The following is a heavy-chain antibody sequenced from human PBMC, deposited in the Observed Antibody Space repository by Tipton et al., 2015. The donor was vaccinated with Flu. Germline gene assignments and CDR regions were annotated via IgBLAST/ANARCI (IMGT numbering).Heavy chain of an antibody. V-gene: IGHV4-34*01. CDR2: INHSGAT. J-gene: IGHJ4*02. CDR1: DYSISSGYY. D-gene: IGHD5-12*01. Sequence: TLSLTCAVSDYSISSGYYWTWIRQPPGKGLEWIGEINHSGATNHNPSLKSRVTISVDTSKNQFSLKVTSLTAADTAVYYCARGSGNVNAYLDSWGRGTLVTVSS. CDR3: ARGSGNVNAYLDS.